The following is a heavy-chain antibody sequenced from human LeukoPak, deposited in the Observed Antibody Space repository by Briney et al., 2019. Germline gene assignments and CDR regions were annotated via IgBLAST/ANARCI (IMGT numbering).Heavy chain of an antibody. Sequence: SETLSLTCAVYGGSFSSYYWSWIRQPPGKGLEWIGEINHSGSTNYNPSLKSRVTISVDTSKNQFSLKLSSVTAADTAVYYCARGGGYYDILTGYFYYYYYMDVWGKGTTVTVSS. CDR3: ARGGGYYDILTGYFYYYYYMDV. J-gene: IGHJ6*03. D-gene: IGHD3-9*01. CDR2: INHSGST. CDR1: GGSFSSYY. V-gene: IGHV4-34*01.